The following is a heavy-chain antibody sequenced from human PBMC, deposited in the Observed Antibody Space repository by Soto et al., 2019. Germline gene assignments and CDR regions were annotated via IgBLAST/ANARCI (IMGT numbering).Heavy chain of an antibody. J-gene: IGHJ5*02. Sequence: GGSLRLSCAASGLTFSSYGMHWVRQAPGKGLEWVSTISCSGSSKWYVDSVKGRFTISRDNSRNTLYLQMNSLRAEDTAVYYCAKDRGSGSTSWYNGWFDPWGQGTLVTVSS. CDR3: AKDRGSGSTSWYNGWFDP. D-gene: IGHD6-13*01. V-gene: IGHV3-23*01. CDR2: ISCSGSSK. CDR1: GLTFSSYG.